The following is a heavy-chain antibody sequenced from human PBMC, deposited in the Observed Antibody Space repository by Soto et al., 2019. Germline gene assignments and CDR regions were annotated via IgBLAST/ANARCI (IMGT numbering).Heavy chain of an antibody. D-gene: IGHD3-3*01. Sequence: QVQLVESGGGVVQPGRSLRLSCAASGFTFSSYGMHWVRQAPGKGLEWVAVISYDGSNKYYADSVKGRFTISRDNSKNTLYLQMNSLRAEDTAVYYCAKGAYYDFWSGYLPSYYYYYGMDVW. J-gene: IGHJ6*01. V-gene: IGHV3-30*18. CDR3: AKGAYYDFWSGYLPSYYYYYGMDV. CDR2: ISYDGSNK. CDR1: GFTFSSYG.